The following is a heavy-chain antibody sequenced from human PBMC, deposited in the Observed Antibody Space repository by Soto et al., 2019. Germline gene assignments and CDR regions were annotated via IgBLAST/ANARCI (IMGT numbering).Heavy chain of an antibody. CDR1: GGSISSYY. CDR3: ARDVYYGYDDSYGMDV. J-gene: IGHJ6*02. V-gene: IGHV4-59*01. CDR2: IYYSGST. Sequence: SETLSLTCTVSGGSISSYYWSWIRQPPGKGLEWIGYIYYSGSTNYNPSLKSRVTISVDTSKNQFSLKLSSVTAADTAVYYCARDVYYGYDDSYGMDVWGQGTTVTV. D-gene: IGHD3-10*01.